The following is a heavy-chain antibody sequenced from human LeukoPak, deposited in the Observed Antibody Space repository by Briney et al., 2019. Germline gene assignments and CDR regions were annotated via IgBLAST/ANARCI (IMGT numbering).Heavy chain of an antibody. D-gene: IGHD3-16*01. V-gene: IGHV3-15*01. CDR3: TTAVGDDYGDY. Sequence: GGSLRLSCAASGFTFSNAWMSWVRQAPGKGLEWVGRIKSKTDGGTADYAAPVKGRFTISRDDSKNTLYLQMNSLKTGDTAVYYCTTAVGDDYGDYWGQGTLVTVSS. J-gene: IGHJ4*02. CDR1: GFTFSNAW. CDR2: IKSKTDGGTA.